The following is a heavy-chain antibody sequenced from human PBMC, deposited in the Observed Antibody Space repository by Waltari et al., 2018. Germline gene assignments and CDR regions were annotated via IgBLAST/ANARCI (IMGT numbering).Heavy chain of an antibody. CDR3: ATEVSYDRDNWFDP. V-gene: IGHV1-24*01. CDR2: FDPEDGET. J-gene: IGHJ5*02. CDR1: GYTLPALS. Sequence: QVQLVQSGAEVKKPGASVTVSCKVSGYTLPALSIHWVRQAPGKGLEWMGGFDPEDGETIYAQKFQGRVTMTEDTSTDTAYMELSSLRSEDTAVYYCATEVSYDRDNWFDPWGQGTLVTVSS. D-gene: IGHD5-12*01.